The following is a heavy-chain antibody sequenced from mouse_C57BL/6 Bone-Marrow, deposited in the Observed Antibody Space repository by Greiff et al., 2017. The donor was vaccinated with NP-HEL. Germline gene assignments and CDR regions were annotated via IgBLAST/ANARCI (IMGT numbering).Heavy chain of an antibody. CDR2: ISSGSSTI. CDR3: ANNYYGSSYDYYAMDY. CDR1: GFTFSDYG. V-gene: IGHV5-17*01. Sequence: EVKLMESGGGLVKPGGSLKLSCAASGFTFSDYGMHWVRQAPEKGLEWVAYISSGSSTIYYADTVKGRFTISRDNAKNTLFLQMTSLRSEDTAMYYCANNYYGSSYDYYAMDYWGQGTSVTVSS. D-gene: IGHD1-1*01. J-gene: IGHJ4*01.